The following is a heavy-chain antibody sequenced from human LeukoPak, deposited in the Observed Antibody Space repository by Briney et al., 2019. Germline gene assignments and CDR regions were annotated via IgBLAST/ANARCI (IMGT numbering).Heavy chain of an antibody. D-gene: IGHD3-3*01. CDR2: IYYSGST. Sequence: PSETLSLTCTVSGGSISSYYWSWIRQPPGKGLEWIGYIYYSGSTNYNPSLKSRVTISVDTSKNQFSLKLSSMTAADTAVYYCARVGYDFWSGPSEFDYWGQGTLVTVSS. V-gene: IGHV4-59*01. J-gene: IGHJ4*02. CDR3: ARVGYDFWSGPSEFDY. CDR1: GGSISSYY.